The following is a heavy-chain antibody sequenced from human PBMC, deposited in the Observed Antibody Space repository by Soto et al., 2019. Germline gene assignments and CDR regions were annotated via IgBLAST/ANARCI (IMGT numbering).Heavy chain of an antibody. CDR1: GFTFSSYA. V-gene: IGHV3-23*01. Sequence: GGSLRLSCAASGFTFSSYAMSWVRQAPGKGLEWVSAISGSGGSTYYADSVKGRFTISRDNSKNTLYLQMNSLRAEDTAVYYCAKDREQWLPSYWYFEPWCRGTLVTVSS. CDR3: AKDREQWLPSYWYFEP. CDR2: ISGSGGST. D-gene: IGHD6-19*01. J-gene: IGHJ2*01.